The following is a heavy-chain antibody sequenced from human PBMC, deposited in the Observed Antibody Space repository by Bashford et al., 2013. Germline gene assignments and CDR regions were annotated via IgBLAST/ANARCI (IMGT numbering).Heavy chain of an antibody. D-gene: IGHD4-17*01. Sequence: ASVKVSCKASGYTFTSYAMHWVRQAPGQRLEWMGWINAGNGNTKYSQKFQGRVTITRDTSTSTAYMELSSLRSEDTAVYYCARDNGDKLENWFDPWGQGTLVTVSS. V-gene: IGHV1-3*01. CDR3: ARDNGDKLENWFDP. J-gene: IGHJ5*02. CDR2: INAGNGNT. CDR1: GYTFTSYA.